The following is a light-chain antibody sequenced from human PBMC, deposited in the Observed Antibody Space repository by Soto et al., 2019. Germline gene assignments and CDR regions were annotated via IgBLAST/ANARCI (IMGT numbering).Light chain of an antibody. J-gene: IGKJ2*01. CDR2: DVS. CDR1: QSIGRW. CDR3: LQYDSRYT. V-gene: IGKV1-5*01. Sequence: DIQMTQSPSTLSAPVGDRVTITCRASQSIGRWLAWYQQKPGKAPRLLIHDVSSLQSGVPSRFSGSGSGTEFTLTISSLQPDDFASYYCLQYDSRYTFGQGTKVDNK.